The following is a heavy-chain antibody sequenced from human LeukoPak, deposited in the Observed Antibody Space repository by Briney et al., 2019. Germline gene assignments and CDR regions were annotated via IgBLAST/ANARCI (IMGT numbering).Heavy chain of an antibody. V-gene: IGHV4-34*01. CDR2: INHSGST. J-gene: IGHJ4*02. CDR3: ARGPRYSSGWNLY. D-gene: IGHD6-19*01. CDR1: GGSFSGYY. Sequence: ASETLSLTCAVYGGSFSGYYWSWIRQPPGKGLEWIGEINHSGSTNYNPSLKSRVTISVDTSKNQFSLKLSSVTAADTAVYYCARGPRYSSGWNLYWGQGALVTVSS.